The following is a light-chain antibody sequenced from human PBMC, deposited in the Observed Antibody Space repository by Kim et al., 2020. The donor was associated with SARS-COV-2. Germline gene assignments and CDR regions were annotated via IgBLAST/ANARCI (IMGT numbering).Light chain of an antibody. CDR1: SLRSYY. V-gene: IGLV3-19*01. J-gene: IGLJ3*02. CDR3: NSRDSSGNYREV. Sequence: SSELTQDPAVSVALGQTVRITCQGDSLRSYYASWYQQKPGQAPVLVIYGKNNRPSGIPDRFSGSSSGNTASLTITGAQAEDEADYYCNSRDSSGNYREVF. CDR2: GKN.